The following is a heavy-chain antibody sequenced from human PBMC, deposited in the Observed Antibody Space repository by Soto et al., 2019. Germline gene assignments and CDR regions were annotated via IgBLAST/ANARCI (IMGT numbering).Heavy chain of an antibody. CDR2: ISGYNGNT. CDR3: GRAAEVPYYYYGMDV. Sequence: QVQLVQSGGEVKKPGASVKVSCKASGYTFTSSGFSWVRQAPGQGLEWMGWISGYNGNTKYEQKFQDRVTMTTDTHTNKGYMELRGLTSNYTAVHYCGRAAEVPYYYYGMDVWGQGTTVIVSS. J-gene: IGHJ6*02. V-gene: IGHV1-18*01. CDR1: GYTFTSSG. D-gene: IGHD6-25*01.